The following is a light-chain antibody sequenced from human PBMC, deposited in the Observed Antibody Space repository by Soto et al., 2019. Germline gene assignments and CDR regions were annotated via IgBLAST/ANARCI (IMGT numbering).Light chain of an antibody. CDR1: QSVSSSY. CDR2: RVS. V-gene: IGKV3-20*01. Sequence: EIVLTQSPGTLSLSPGERATLSCRASQSVSSSYLAWYQQKPGQAPRLLIYRVSSRATGVPDRFSGSGSGTDYTLTISRLEPEDFAVYYCQQYGNLPLTFGGGTRLEIK. J-gene: IGKJ5*01. CDR3: QQYGNLPLT.